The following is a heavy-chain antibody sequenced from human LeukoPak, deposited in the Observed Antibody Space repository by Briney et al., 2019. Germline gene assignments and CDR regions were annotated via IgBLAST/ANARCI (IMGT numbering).Heavy chain of an antibody. V-gene: IGHV1-2*02. J-gene: IGHJ5*02. CDR3: ARVPPRICSSTSCYFDWLDP. D-gene: IGHD2-2*01. CDR1: GYTFTGYY. Sequence: ASVKVSCKASGYTFTGYYMHWVRQAPGQGLEWMGWINPNSGGTNYAQKFQGRVTMTRGTSISTAYMELSRLRSDDTAVYYCARVPPRICSSTSCYFDWLDPWGQGTLVTVSS. CDR2: INPNSGGT.